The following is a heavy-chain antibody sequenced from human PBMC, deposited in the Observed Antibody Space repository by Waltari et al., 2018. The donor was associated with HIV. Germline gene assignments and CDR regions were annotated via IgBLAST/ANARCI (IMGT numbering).Heavy chain of an antibody. CDR1: GFTFSSYA. J-gene: IGHJ6*02. V-gene: IGHV3-23*01. D-gene: IGHD3-3*01. Sequence: EVQLLESGGGLVQPGGSLRLSCAASGFTFSSYAMSWVRQAPGKWVEGVSAIGGSGGSTDYADSVKGRLTISRDNSKNTLYLQMNSLRAEDTAVYYCAKGHYDFWSGSYYYGMDVWGQGTTVTVSS. CDR2: IGGSGGST. CDR3: AKGHYDFWSGSYYYGMDV.